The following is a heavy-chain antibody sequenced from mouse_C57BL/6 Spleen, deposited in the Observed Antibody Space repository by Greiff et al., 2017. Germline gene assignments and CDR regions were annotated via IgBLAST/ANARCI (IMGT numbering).Heavy chain of an antibody. CDR2: INPYNGDP. Sequence: VQLQQSGPELVQPGDSVKISCKASGYSFTGYFMNWVMQSPGKSLEWIGRINPYNGDPFYNQKFKGKATLTVDKSSSTAHMELQRLTSGDSAVYYGARHYNGSSYWYFDVWGTGTTVTVSA. V-gene: IGHV1-20*01. J-gene: IGHJ1*03. CDR3: ARHYNGSSYWYFDV. CDR1: GYSFTGYF. D-gene: IGHD1-1*01.